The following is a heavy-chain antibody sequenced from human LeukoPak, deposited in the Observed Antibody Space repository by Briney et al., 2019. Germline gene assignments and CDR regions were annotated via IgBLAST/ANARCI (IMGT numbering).Heavy chain of an antibody. J-gene: IGHJ4*02. V-gene: IGHV3-66*01. Sequence: GGSLRVSCAASGFTVSSNYMSWVRQAPGKGLEWVSVIYSGGSTYYADSVKGRFTISRDNSKNTLYLQMNSLRAEDTAVYYCARDRSSSSFYFDYWGQGTLVTVSS. CDR3: ARDRSSSSFYFDY. CDR2: IYSGGST. D-gene: IGHD6-6*01. CDR1: GFTVSSNY.